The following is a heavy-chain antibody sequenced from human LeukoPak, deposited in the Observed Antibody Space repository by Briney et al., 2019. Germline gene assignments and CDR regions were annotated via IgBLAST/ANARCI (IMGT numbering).Heavy chain of an antibody. V-gene: IGHV3-9*03. D-gene: IGHD1-26*01. Sequence: PGGSLRLSCAASGFTFSSYGMSWVRQAPGKGLEWVSGISWNSGSIGYADSVKGRFTISRDNAKNSLYLQMNSLRAEDMALYYCAKGRDVYSGSYFDYWGQGTLVTVSS. CDR3: AKGRDVYSGSYFDY. CDR2: ISWNSGSI. CDR1: GFTFSSYG. J-gene: IGHJ4*02.